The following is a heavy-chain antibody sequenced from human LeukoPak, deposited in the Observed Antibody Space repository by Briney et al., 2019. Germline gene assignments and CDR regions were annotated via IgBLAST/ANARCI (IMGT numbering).Heavy chain of an antibody. CDR1: GFTFSGFW. Sequence: GGSLRLSCAASGFTFSGFWMSWVRQTPGKGLEWVANIKQDGSEKYYVDSVKGRFTTSRDNAKNSLSLQMNGLRVEDTAVYYCARAGSFWHYVYWGQGTLVTVST. V-gene: IGHV3-7*01. CDR3: ARAGSFWHYVY. J-gene: IGHJ4*02. D-gene: IGHD1-7*01. CDR2: IKQDGSEK.